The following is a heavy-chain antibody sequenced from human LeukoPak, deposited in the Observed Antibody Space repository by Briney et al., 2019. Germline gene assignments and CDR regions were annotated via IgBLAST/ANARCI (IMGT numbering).Heavy chain of an antibody. D-gene: IGHD5-12*01. CDR2: INPSGGST. J-gene: IGHJ6*03. Sequence: ASVKVSCKASGYTFTSYYMHWVRQAPGQGLEWMGIINPSGGSTSYAQKFQGRVTMTRDTSTRTVYTELSSLRSEDTAVYYCARSVATPYMDVWGKGTTVTVSS. V-gene: IGHV1-46*01. CDR1: GYTFTSYY. CDR3: ARSVATPYMDV.